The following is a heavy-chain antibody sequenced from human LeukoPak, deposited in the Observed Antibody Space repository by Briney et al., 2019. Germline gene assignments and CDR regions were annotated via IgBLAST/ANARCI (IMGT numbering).Heavy chain of an antibody. CDR3: AREVGYSGFPDY. J-gene: IGHJ4*02. Sequence: GGSLRLSCAASGFTFSSYEMNWVRQAPGKGLEWVSYISSSGSTIYYADSVKGRFTISRDNAKNSLYLQMNSLRAEDTAVYYCAREVGYSGFPDYWGQGTLVTVSS. D-gene: IGHD5-12*01. V-gene: IGHV3-48*03. CDR2: ISSSGSTI. CDR1: GFTFSSYE.